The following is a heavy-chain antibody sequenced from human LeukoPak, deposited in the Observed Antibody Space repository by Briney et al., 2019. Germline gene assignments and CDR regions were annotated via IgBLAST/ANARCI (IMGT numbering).Heavy chain of an antibody. CDR2: IYHSDSGTA. V-gene: IGHV4-30-2*01. CDR3: ATSRTFGETHDALNT. D-gene: IGHD3-3*01. Sequence: SETLSLTCAVSGGSINSGGYSLNWIRQAPGKGLEWIGYIYHSDSGTAYYNPSLKSRVSISLDRTNNQFSLKLTSVTAADTAMYFCATSRTFGETHDALNTWGQGTMVTVSS. J-gene: IGHJ3*02. CDR1: GGSINSGGYS.